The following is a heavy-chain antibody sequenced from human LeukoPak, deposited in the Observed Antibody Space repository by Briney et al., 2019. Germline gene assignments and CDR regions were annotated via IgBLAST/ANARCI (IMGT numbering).Heavy chain of an antibody. Sequence: GASVKVSCKASGYTFTSYFMHWVRQASGKGLEWMGGFDPEDGETTYAQKFQGRVTMTEDTSTDTAYMELSSLRSEDTAVYYCATTGRGRSSWPWLFDYWGQGTLVTVSS. CDR2: FDPEDGET. CDR3: ATTGRGRSSWPWLFDY. V-gene: IGHV1-24*01. D-gene: IGHD6-13*01. J-gene: IGHJ4*02. CDR1: GYTFTSYF.